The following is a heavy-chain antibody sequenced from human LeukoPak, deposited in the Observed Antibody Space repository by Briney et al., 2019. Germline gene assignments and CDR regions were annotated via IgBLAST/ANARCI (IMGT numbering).Heavy chain of an antibody. V-gene: IGHV3-23*01. D-gene: IGHD3-10*01. CDR3: ARIALWFGAAFDT. J-gene: IGHJ3*02. Sequence: GGSLRLSCAASGFTFSSYAMSWVRQAPGKGLEWVSAISGSGGSTYYADSVKGRFTISRYNSKNTLYLQMNSLRAEDTAVYYCARIALWFGAAFDTWGQGTMVTVSS. CDR1: GFTFSSYA. CDR2: ISGSGGST.